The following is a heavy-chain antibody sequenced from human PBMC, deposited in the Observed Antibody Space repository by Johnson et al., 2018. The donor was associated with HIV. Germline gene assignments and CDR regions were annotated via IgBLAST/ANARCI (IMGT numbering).Heavy chain of an antibody. V-gene: IGHV3-66*01. CDR3: AKGVRWELRDAFDI. J-gene: IGHJ3*02. CDR1: GFTVSSNY. CDR2: IYSGGST. Sequence: VQLVESGGGLVQPGGSLRLSCAASGFTVSSNYMSWVRQAPGKGLEWVSAIYSGGSTYYADSVKGRFTISRDNSKNTLYLQMNSLRAEDTAVYYCAKGVRWELRDAFDIWGQGTMVTVSS. D-gene: IGHD1-26*01.